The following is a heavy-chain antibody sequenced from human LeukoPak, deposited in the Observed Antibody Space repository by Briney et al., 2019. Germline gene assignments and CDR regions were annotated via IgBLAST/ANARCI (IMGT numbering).Heavy chain of an antibody. CDR1: GYSISCGYY. V-gene: IGHV4-38-2*01. J-gene: IGHJ5*02. CDR3: ARHPDYDFWSGYSYNWFDP. D-gene: IGHD3-3*01. CDR2: IYHSGST. Sequence: ASETLSLTCAVSGYSISCGYYWGWIRQPPGKGLEWIGSIYHSGSTYYNPSLKSRVAISVDTSKNQFSLKLSSVTAADTAVYYCARHPDYDFWSGYSYNWFDPWGQGTLVTVSS.